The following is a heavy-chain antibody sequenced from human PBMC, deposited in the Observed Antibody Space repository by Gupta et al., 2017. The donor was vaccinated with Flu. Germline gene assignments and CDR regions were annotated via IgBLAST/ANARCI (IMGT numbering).Heavy chain of an antibody. CDR1: GFSFSNYG. CDR2: ISDDGSNE. J-gene: IGHJ6*02. CDR3: AKDWKWNRDNDGRNV. Sequence: EQVVESGGGVVQPGRSLRLSCVASGFSFSNYGINWGRQAPGTGLEWVALISDDGSNEYYADSVKGRFSISRDNSRNTLYLQMNRVRTEDTAVYYGAKDWKWNRDNDGRNVWGLGTTVIVSS. D-gene: IGHD3-22*01. V-gene: IGHV3-30*18.